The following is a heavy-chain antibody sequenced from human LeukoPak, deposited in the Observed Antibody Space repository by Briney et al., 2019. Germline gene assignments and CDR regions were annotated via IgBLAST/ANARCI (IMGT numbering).Heavy chain of an antibody. V-gene: IGHV4-30-4*01. CDR1: GGSISSGDYY. CDR2: IYYSGST. CDR3: ASSRAKNYDILTGYYQNLGPNWFDP. J-gene: IGHJ5*02. D-gene: IGHD3-9*01. Sequence: MPSETLSLTCTVSGGSISSGDYYWSWIRQPPGKGLEWIGYIYYSGSTYYNPSLNSRVTISVDTSKNQFSLKLSSVTAADTAVYYCASSRAKNYDILTGYYQNLGPNWFDPWGQGTLVTVSS.